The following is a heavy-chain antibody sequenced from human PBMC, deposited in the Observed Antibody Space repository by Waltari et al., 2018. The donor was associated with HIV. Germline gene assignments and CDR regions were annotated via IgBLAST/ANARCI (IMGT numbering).Heavy chain of an antibody. J-gene: IGHJ4*02. Sequence: EVQLVESGGGQVKPGGSLRLSCAASGFTFSTYSMHWVRQAPRKGLEWVSSISRSSTYIYYADSVKGRFTISRDNAKNSLYLQMNSLRAEDTAVYFCARGTYYYDSSGYYDNLPFDYWGQGTLVTVSS. CDR1: GFTFSTYS. CDR3: ARGTYYYDSSGYYDNLPFDY. CDR2: ISRSSTYI. V-gene: IGHV3-21*01. D-gene: IGHD3-22*01.